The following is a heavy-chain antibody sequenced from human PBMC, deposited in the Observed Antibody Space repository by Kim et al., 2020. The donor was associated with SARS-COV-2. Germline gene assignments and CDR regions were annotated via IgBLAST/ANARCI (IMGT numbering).Heavy chain of an antibody. V-gene: IGHV3-21*01. CDR2: ISSSSSYI. CDR1: GFTFSSYS. CDR3: ARDRSGTFPYSSSSDFDY. Sequence: GGSLRLSCAASGFTFSSYSMNWVRQAPGKGLEWVSSISSSSSYIYYADSVKGRFTISRDNAKNSLYLQMNSLRAEDTAVYYCARDRSGTFPYSSSSDFDYWGQGTLVTVSS. D-gene: IGHD6-13*01. J-gene: IGHJ4*02.